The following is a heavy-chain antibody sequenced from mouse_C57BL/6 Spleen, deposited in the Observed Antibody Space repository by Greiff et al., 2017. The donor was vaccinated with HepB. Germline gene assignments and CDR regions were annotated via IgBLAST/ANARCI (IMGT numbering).Heavy chain of an antibody. V-gene: IGHV1-72*01. CDR3: ARPPQFITTGWFAY. CDR1: GYTFTSYW. CDR2: IDPNSGGT. D-gene: IGHD1-1*01. Sequence: VQLQQSGAELVKPGASVKLSCKASGYTFTSYWMHWVKQRPGRGLEWIGRIDPNSGGTKYNEKFKSKATLTVDKPSSTAYMQLSSLTSEDSAVYYCARPPQFITTGWFAYWGQGTLVTVSA. J-gene: IGHJ3*01.